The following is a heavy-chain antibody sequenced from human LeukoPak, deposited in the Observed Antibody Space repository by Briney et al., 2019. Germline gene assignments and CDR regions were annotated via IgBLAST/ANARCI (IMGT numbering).Heavy chain of an antibody. V-gene: IGHV1-69*06. D-gene: IGHD2-2*01. J-gene: IGHJ6*03. CDR3: ARSEDIVVVPAARSVVYYYYYMDV. CDR2: TIPIFGTA. Sequence: ASVKVSCKASGGTFSSYAISWVRQAPGQGLEWMGGTIPIFGTANYAQKFQGRVTITADKSTSTAYMELSSLRSEDTAVYYCARSEDIVVVPAARSVVYYYYYMDVWGKGTTVTISS. CDR1: GGTFSSYA.